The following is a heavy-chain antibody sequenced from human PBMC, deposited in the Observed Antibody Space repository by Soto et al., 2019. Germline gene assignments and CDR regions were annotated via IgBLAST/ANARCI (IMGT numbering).Heavy chain of an antibody. Sequence: ASVKVSCKASGGTFSIYAISWVLQAPGQGLEWMGGIIPIFGTANYAQKFQGRVTITADESTSTAYMELSSLRSEDTAVYYCARGSPYCSGGSCYSVTYGMDVWGQGTTVTVSS. V-gene: IGHV1-69*13. CDR2: IIPIFGTA. D-gene: IGHD2-15*01. CDR3: ARGSPYCSGGSCYSVTYGMDV. J-gene: IGHJ6*02. CDR1: GGTFSIYA.